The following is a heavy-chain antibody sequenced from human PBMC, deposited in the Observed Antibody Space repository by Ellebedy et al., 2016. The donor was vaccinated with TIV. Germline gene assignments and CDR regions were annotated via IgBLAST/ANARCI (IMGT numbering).Heavy chain of an antibody. D-gene: IGHD3-10*01. CDR1: GGSISSYY. CDR2: IYTSGST. J-gene: IGHJ5*02. Sequence: SETLSLTCTVSGGSISSYYWSWIRQPPGKGLEWIGHIYTSGSTNYNPSLKCRVTMSVDTSNNQFSLKLSSVTAADTAVYYCARERYFGSGSSNWFDPWGQGTLVTVSS. CDR3: ARERYFGSGSSNWFDP. V-gene: IGHV4-4*07.